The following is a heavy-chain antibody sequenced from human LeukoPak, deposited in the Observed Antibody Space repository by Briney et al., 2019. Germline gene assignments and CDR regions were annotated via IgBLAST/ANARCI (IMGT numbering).Heavy chain of an antibody. V-gene: IGHV4-59*01. CDR3: ARDGGSGSYFGYFDY. CDR1: GGSINSNY. Sequence: SETLSLTCTVSGGSINSNYWSWIRQPPGKGLEWIGYIYYSGSTNYNPSLQSRVTISVDTSKNQFSLKLSSVTAADTAVYYCARDGGSGSYFGYFDYWGQGTLVTVSS. CDR2: IYYSGST. D-gene: IGHD3-10*01. J-gene: IGHJ4*02.